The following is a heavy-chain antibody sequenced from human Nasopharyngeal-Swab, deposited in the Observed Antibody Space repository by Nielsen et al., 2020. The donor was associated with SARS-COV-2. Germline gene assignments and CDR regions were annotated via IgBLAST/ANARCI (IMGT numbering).Heavy chain of an antibody. J-gene: IGHJ3*01. CDR3: AKGGRIAMIEDF. CDR1: GFTFDDYT. Sequence: SLKISCAASGFTFDDYTMHWVRQAPGKGLEWVSGISWNSGSITYADSVKGRFTISRDNAKDFLYLQMNSLRAEDTVLYYCAKGGRIAMIEDFWGQGTMVTVSS. D-gene: IGHD3-22*01. CDR2: ISWNSGSI. V-gene: IGHV3-9*01.